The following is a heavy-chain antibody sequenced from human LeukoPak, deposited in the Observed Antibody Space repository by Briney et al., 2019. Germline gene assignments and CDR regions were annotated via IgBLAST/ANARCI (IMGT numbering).Heavy chain of an antibody. D-gene: IGHD6-19*01. J-gene: IGHJ6*02. CDR1: GGSFSGYY. V-gene: IGHV4-34*01. CDR2: INHSGST. Sequence: SETLSLTCAVYGGSFSGYYWSWIRQPPGKGLEWIGEINHSGSTNYIPSLKSRVTISVDTSKNQFSLKLSSVTAADTAVYYCARGAGYSSGWYLKSFYYGMDVWGQGTTVTVSS. CDR3: ARGAGYSSGWYLKSFYYGMDV.